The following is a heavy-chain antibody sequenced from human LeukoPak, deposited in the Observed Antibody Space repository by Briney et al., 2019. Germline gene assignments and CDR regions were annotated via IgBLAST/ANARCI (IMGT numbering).Heavy chain of an antibody. CDR3: AREAERRIVN. Sequence: NASETLPLTCVFSRLYIIRGYYWAWVRQPPGKGLEWIANIHVSGTTFYNSSLNSRVAISIDTSKNQFSLKLSSVTAADTAVYFCAREAERRIVNWGRGTLVTVSS. CDR2: IHVSGTT. V-gene: IGHV4-38-2*02. CDR1: RLYIIRGYY. D-gene: IGHD1-1*01. J-gene: IGHJ4*02.